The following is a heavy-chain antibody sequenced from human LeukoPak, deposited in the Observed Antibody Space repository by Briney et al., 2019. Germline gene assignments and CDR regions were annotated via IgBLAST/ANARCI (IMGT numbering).Heavy chain of an antibody. J-gene: IGHJ4*02. CDR2: INHSGST. Sequence: PSETLSLTCAVYGGSFSGYYWSWIRQPPGKGLEWIGEINHSGSTNYNPSLKSRVTTSVDTSKNQFSLKLSSVTAADTAVYYCATTLITVAGLSFDYWGQGPWSPSPQ. V-gene: IGHV4-34*01. CDR3: ATTLITVAGLSFDY. D-gene: IGHD6-19*01. CDR1: GGSFSGYY.